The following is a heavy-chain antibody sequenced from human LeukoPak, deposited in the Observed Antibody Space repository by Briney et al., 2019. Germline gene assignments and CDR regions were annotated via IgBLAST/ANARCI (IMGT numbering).Heavy chain of an antibody. Sequence: GGSLRLSCAASGFTFSSYWMTWVRQAPGKGLEWVANIKQDGSEKYYVDSVKGRFTISRDNAKNSLYLQMNSLRAEDTAVYYCVRGSLASGVVVYYYYYLDVWGKGTTVTVSS. J-gene: IGHJ6*03. V-gene: IGHV3-7*01. D-gene: IGHD3-3*01. CDR2: IKQDGSEK. CDR3: VRGSLASGVVVYYYYYLDV. CDR1: GFTFSSYW.